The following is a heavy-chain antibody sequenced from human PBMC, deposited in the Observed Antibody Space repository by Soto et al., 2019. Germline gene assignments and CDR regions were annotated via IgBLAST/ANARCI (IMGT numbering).Heavy chain of an antibody. V-gene: IGHV4-61*01. J-gene: IGHJ6*02. CDR3: ARFVRSCSGTTCYTRADV. Sequence: SETLSLTCTVSGGSVSSDTHYWSWIRQPPGKRLERIGFIYSSGSTNYNPSLKSRVTMSVDTSKNQFSLKLRSVIVADTAVYHCARFVRSCSGTTCYTRADVWGQGTTVTVSS. CDR2: IYSSGST. CDR1: GGSVSSDTHY. D-gene: IGHD2-2*02.